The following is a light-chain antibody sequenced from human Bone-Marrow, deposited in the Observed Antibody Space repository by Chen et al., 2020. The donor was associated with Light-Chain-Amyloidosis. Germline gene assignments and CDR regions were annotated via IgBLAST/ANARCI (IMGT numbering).Light chain of an antibody. Sequence: QSALTQPASVSGAPGQSITISCTGTSGDVGTYNYVSWYQQRPGKAPHVMIYAVSNRPSGVSNRFAASKSGTTASLTISGLQAEDDADYYCSSFTSSNSYVFGPGTKVTVL. CDR2: AVS. J-gene: IGLJ1*01. CDR1: SGDVGTYNY. CDR3: SSFTSSNSYV. V-gene: IGLV2-14*01.